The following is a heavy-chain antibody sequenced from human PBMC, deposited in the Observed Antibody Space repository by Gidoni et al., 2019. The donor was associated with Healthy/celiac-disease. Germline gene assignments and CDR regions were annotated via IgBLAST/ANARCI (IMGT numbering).Heavy chain of an antibody. J-gene: IGHJ6*02. D-gene: IGHD1-26*01. V-gene: IGHV1-69*01. Sequence: QVQLVQSGAEVKKPGSSVKVSCRASGGTFSSYATRWVRQAPGQGLEWMGGIIPIFGTANYAQKFQGRVTITADESTSTAYMELSSLRSEDTAVYYCAREGALPDQSYYYYGMDVWGQGTTVTVSS. CDR3: AREGALPDQSYYYYGMDV. CDR1: GGTFSSYA. CDR2: IIPIFGTA.